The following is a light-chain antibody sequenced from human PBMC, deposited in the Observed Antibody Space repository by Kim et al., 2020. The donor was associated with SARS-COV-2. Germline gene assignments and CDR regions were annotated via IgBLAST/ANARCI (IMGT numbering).Light chain of an antibody. CDR3: YSGV. CDR1: VLAKKY. Sequence: QPSSVPVSSEQTAGITCSGDVLAKKYARWFQQKPGQAPVLVIYKDSERPSGIPERFTGSSSGTTVTLTISGAQVEDEADYYCYSGVFGGGTQLTVL. V-gene: IGLV3-27*01. CDR2: KDS. J-gene: IGLJ3*02.